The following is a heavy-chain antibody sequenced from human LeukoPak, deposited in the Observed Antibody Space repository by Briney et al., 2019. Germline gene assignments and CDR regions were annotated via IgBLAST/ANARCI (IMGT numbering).Heavy chain of an antibody. CDR1: GGSISSGGYY. CDR3: AREGVGVAAAGTSVCD. CDR2: IYHSGST. J-gene: IGHJ4*02. Sequence: PSQTLSLTCTVSGGSISSGGYYWSWIRQPPGKGLEWIGYIYHSGSTYYNPSLKSRVTISVDRSKNQFSLKLSSVTAADTAVYYCAREGVGVAAAGTSVCDWGQGTLVTVSS. D-gene: IGHD6-13*01. V-gene: IGHV4-30-2*01.